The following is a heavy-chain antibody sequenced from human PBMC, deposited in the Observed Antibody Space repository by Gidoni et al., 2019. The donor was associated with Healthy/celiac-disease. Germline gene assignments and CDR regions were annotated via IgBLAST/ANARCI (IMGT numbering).Heavy chain of an antibody. CDR3: AGKLRVGYYDSSGYTQRGPYYYYGMDV. J-gene: IGHJ6*02. V-gene: IGHV1-46*01. Sequence: QVQLVQSGAEVKKPGASVKVSCKPSGYTFTSYYMQWVRWAQGQGREWMGIINPSGGSTSYAQKFQGRVTMTRDTSTSTVYMELSILRSEDTAVYYCAGKLRVGYYDSSGYTQRGPYYYYGMDVWGQGTTVTVSS. D-gene: IGHD3-22*01. CDR2: INPSGGST. CDR1: GYTFTSYY.